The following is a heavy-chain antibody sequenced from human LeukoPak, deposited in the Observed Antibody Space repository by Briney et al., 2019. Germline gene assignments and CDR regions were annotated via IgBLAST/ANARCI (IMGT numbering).Heavy chain of an antibody. J-gene: IGHJ4*02. CDR1: GYTFTSYG. D-gene: IGHD2-15*01. Sequence: ASVKVSCKASGYTFTSYGISWVRQAPGQGLEWMGWISAYNGNTNYAQKLQGRVTMTTDTSTSTAYMELRSLRSDDTAVYYCAREKSVVVAATPFDYWGQGTLVTVSS. V-gene: IGHV1-18*01. CDR2: ISAYNGNT. CDR3: AREKSVVVAATPFDY.